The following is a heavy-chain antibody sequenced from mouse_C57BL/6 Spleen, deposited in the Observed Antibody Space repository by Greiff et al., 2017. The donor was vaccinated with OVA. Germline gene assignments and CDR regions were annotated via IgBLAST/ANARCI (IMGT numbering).Heavy chain of an antibody. J-gene: IGHJ3*01. Sequence: QVQLQQPGAELVKPGASVKLSCKASGYTFTSYWMHWVKQRPGRGLEWIGRIDPNSGGTKYNEKFKSKATLTVDKPSSTAYMRLSSLTSEDSAVYYCARRGVHGSSSWFAYWGQGTLVTVSA. CDR2: IDPNSGGT. D-gene: IGHD1-1*01. CDR3: ARRGVHGSSSWFAY. CDR1: GYTFTSYW. V-gene: IGHV1-72*01.